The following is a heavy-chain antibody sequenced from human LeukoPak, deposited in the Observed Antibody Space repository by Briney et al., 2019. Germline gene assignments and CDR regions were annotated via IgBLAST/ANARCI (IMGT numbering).Heavy chain of an antibody. Sequence: SETLSLTCTVSGYSISSSSYYWSWIRQPAGKGLEWIGRIYTSGSTNYNPSLKSRVTISVDTSKNQFSLKLSSVTAADTAVYYCARDIPIITMVRGVIMTNWYFDLWGRGTLVTVSS. J-gene: IGHJ2*01. D-gene: IGHD3-10*01. CDR2: IYTSGST. V-gene: IGHV4-61*02. CDR1: GYSISSSSYY. CDR3: ARDIPIITMVRGVIMTNWYFDL.